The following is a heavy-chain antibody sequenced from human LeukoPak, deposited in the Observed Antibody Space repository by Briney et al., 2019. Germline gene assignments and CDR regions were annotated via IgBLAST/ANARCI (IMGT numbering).Heavy chain of an antibody. V-gene: IGHV3-74*01. Sequence: GGSLRLSCAASGFTFSSYWMHWVRQAPGKGLVWVSRISPDGSSALYADSVKGRFTISRDNAENSLYLQMNSLRAEDTAVYYCARDVQIDCWGQGTLVTVSS. CDR1: GFTFSSYW. CDR2: ISPDGSSA. J-gene: IGHJ4*02. CDR3: ARDVQIDC.